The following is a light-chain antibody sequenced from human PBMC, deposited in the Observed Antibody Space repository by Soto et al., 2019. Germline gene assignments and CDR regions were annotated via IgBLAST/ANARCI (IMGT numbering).Light chain of an antibody. CDR2: AAP. CDR1: QGISSH. J-gene: IGKJ5*01. CDR3: QQVNSFPST. Sequence: IQLTQSPSSLSASLGDRVTITCRASQGISSHLAWYQQKPGKAPKLLIYAAPTLQTGVPSRFSGGGSGTDFTLTLSSLQPEDFATYYCQQVNSFPSTFGQGTRLEIK. V-gene: IGKV1-9*01.